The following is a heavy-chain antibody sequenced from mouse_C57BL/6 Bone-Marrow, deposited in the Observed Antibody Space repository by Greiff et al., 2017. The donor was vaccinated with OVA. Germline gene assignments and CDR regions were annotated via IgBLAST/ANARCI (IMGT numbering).Heavy chain of an antibody. J-gene: IGHJ4*01. CDR1: GYTFTSYW. CDR3: ARWNDGYYGAMDY. V-gene: IGHV1-64*01. D-gene: IGHD2-3*01. Sequence: VQLQQPGAELVKPGASVKLSCKASGYTFTSYWMHWVKQRPGQGLEWIGMIHPNSGSTNYNEKFKSKATLTVDKSSSTAYMQLSSLTSEDSAVYYCARWNDGYYGAMDYWGQGTSVTGSS. CDR2: IHPNSGST.